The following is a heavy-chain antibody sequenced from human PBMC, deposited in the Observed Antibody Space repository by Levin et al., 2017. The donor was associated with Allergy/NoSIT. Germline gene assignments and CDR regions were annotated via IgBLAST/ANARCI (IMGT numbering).Heavy chain of an antibody. J-gene: IGHJ3*01. D-gene: IGHD3-9*01. V-gene: IGHV4-61*01. Sequence: NSSETLSLTCSVSGGSVSSGSYYWSWIRQPPGKGLEWIGYIHYSGSPNYNPSLKSRVTISVDTSNNQFSLRLSSVTAADTAVYYCARVPTGWYAFDVWGQGTMVTVSS. CDR1: GGSVSSGSYY. CDR3: ARVPTGWYAFDV. CDR2: IHYSGSP.